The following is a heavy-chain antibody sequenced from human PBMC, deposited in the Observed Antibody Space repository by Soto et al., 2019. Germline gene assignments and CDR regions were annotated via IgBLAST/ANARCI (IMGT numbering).Heavy chain of an antibody. CDR3: ARDLWGYCGTDCYPLDV. CDR2: MYNTGST. J-gene: IGHJ6*02. Sequence: SETLSLTCTVSGGSISSGGYYWSWIRQPPGKGLEWIGYMYNTGSTVYNPSFKSRVTISVDTSKNQFSLKLNSVTAADTAVYYCARDLWGYCGTDCYPLDVWGQGTTVTVSS. CDR1: GGSISSGGYY. V-gene: IGHV4-61*08. D-gene: IGHD2-21*02.